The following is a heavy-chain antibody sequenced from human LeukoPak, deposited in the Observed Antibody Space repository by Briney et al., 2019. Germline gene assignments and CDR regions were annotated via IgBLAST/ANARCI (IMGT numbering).Heavy chain of an antibody. CDR3: SNGRTSSGTLQHDY. D-gene: IGHD6-19*01. J-gene: IGHJ4*02. V-gene: IGHV3-23*01. Sequence: GGSLRLSRAASGFTFSSFAMSWVRQAPGQGLEWVSAISDNSGNTYYADSVKGRFTISRDNSENTLYLQMNSLRAEDTALYYCSNGRTSSGTLQHDYWGQGTLVTVSS. CDR2: ISDNSGNT. CDR1: GFTFSSFA.